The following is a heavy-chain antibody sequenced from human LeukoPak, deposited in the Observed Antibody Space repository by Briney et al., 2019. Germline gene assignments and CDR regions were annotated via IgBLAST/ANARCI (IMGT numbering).Heavy chain of an antibody. CDR1: GFTFSSYG. CDR3: ARDRAWNYFDY. CDR2: LSHDGNNE. V-gene: IGHV3-30*03. D-gene: IGHD3-3*01. Sequence: GGSLRLSCAASGFTFSSYGMHWVRQAPGKGLEWVAALSHDGNNEFYADSVKGRFTISRDNSKNTLYLQMDSLRAEDTAVYYCARDRAWNYFDYWGQGTLVTVSS. J-gene: IGHJ4*02.